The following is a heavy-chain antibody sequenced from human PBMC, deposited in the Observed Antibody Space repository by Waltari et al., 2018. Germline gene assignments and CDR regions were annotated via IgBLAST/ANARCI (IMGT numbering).Heavy chain of an antibody. Sequence: EVQLVESGGGLVKPGGSLRLSCAASGFTLIGYWMGWVCQAPGKGPEWVDNIKSEGSDKYYVDAVKGRFTLSIDNAKNSLYLQMNSLRVEDTAIYYCARLKWYVVKAFDYGGQGTLVTVSS. D-gene: IGHD3-22*01. CDR2: IKSEGSDK. V-gene: IGHV3-7*01. CDR1: GFTLIGYW. CDR3: ARLKWYVVKAFDY. J-gene: IGHJ4*02.